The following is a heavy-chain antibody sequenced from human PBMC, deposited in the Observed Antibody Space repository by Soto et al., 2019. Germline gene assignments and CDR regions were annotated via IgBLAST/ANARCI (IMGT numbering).Heavy chain of an antibody. Sequence: GGSLRLSCAASGFSISSFWMTWVRQAPGARLEWVANIKQDGSEKYYVDSVKGRFTISRDNAKNSLYLQMNSLRAEDTAVYYCARGKTYYDFWSGYYNYYYYYMDVWGKGTTVTVSS. V-gene: IGHV3-7*04. CDR3: ARGKTYYDFWSGYYNYYYYYMDV. D-gene: IGHD3-3*01. J-gene: IGHJ6*03. CDR1: GFSISSFW. CDR2: IKQDGSEK.